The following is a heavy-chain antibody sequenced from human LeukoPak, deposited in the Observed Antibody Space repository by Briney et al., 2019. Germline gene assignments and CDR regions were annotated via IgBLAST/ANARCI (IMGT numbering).Heavy chain of an antibody. Sequence: GGSLRLSCAASGFTVSSLAMHWVRQAPGKGLEWVSSSGTRSGTKYYADSVKGRFTISRDDSKNTLYLQMNSLKTEDTAVYYCTASTDVEGQFDYWGQGTLVTVSS. CDR2: SGTRSGTK. J-gene: IGHJ4*02. V-gene: IGHV3-21*03. CDR3: TASTDVEGQFDY. D-gene: IGHD2-21*01. CDR1: GFTVSSLA.